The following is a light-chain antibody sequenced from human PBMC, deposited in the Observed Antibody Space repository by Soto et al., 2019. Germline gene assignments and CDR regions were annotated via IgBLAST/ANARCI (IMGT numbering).Light chain of an antibody. Sequence: EIVLTQSPGTLSLSPGERATLSCRASQSVSSSYLAWYQQKPGQAPRLLIYDASSSATGIPYRFSGSGSGTDFTLTISRLEPEDFAVYYCQQYGSAPTFGQGTRLEIK. V-gene: IGKV3-20*01. J-gene: IGKJ5*01. CDR1: QSVSSSY. CDR3: QQYGSAPT. CDR2: DAS.